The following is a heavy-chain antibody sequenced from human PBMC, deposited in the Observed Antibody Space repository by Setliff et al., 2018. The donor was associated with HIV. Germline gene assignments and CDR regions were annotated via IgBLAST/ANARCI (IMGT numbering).Heavy chain of an antibody. CDR3: ARTYSSNWYIDY. D-gene: IGHD6-13*01. CDR1: GGSIRSRSYY. V-gene: IGHV4-39*07. Sequence: PSETLSLTCTVSGGSIRSRSYYWGWIRQPPGKGLEWIGSINYSGSTYDSPSLKSRVTISVDTSKNQFSLKLSSVTAADTAIYYCARTYSSNWYIDYWGQGTLVTVSS. CDR2: INYSGST. J-gene: IGHJ4*02.